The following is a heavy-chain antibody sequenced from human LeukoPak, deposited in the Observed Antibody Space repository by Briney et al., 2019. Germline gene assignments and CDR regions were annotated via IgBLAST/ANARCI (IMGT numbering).Heavy chain of an antibody. CDR2: INHSGST. J-gene: IGHJ3*02. CDR3: ARTAASGYYYRDAFDI. Sequence: SETLSLTCAVYGGSFSGYYWSWIRQPPGKGLEWIGEINHSGSTNYNPSLKSRVTISVDTSKNQFSLKLSSVTAADTAVYYCARTAASGYYYRDAFDIWGQGTMVTVSS. V-gene: IGHV4-34*01. D-gene: IGHD3-22*01. CDR1: GGSFSGYY.